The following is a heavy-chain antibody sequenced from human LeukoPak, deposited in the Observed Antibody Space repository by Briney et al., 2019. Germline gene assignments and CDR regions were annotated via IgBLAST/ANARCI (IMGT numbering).Heavy chain of an antibody. CDR1: GGSFSGYY. CDR3: ARYDYYDSSGYY. J-gene: IGHJ4*02. V-gene: IGHV4-34*01. Sequence: SETLSLTCAVYGGSFSGYYWSCIRQPPGKGLEWIGEINHSGSTNYNPSLKSQVTISVDTSKNQFSLKLSSVTAADTAVYYCARYDYYDSSGYYWSQGTLVTVSS. D-gene: IGHD3-22*01. CDR2: INHSGST.